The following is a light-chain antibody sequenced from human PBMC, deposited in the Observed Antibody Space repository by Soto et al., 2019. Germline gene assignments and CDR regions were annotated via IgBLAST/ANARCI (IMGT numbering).Light chain of an antibody. V-gene: IGKV2-30*02. J-gene: IGKJ1*01. CDR3: MQAPHWPWP. CDR2: MVS. CDR1: QSLVHSVGNTY. Sequence: DVVMPQSPLSLPVTLGQPASISCRSSQSLVHSVGNTYLNWFQQRPGQSPRRLINMVSNRDSGVPDRFSGSGSGADFPLKNSRLEAEDVGVSYCMQAPHWPWPCGQGTQVEIK.